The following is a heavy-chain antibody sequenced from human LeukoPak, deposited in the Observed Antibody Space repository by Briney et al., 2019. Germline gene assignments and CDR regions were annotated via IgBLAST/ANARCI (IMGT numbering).Heavy chain of an antibody. CDR1: GYTFTSYG. CDR2: ISAYNGNT. D-gene: IGHD4-11*01. CDR3: ARVNDYLYYFDY. Sequence: SVNVSCKASGYTFTSYGISWVRQAPGQGLEWMGWISAYNGNTNYAQKLQGRVTMTTDTSTSTAYMELRSLRSDDTAVYYCARVNDYLYYFDYWGQGTLVTVSS. J-gene: IGHJ4*02. V-gene: IGHV1-18*01.